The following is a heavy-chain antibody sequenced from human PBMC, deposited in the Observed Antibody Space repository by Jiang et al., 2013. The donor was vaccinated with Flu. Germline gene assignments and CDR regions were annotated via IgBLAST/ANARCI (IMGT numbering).Heavy chain of an antibody. Sequence: KPGASVKVSCKVSRYTLTQLSMHWVRQAPGKGLEWMGGFDPENGDTIYAQNFQGRVTMTEDTSTDTSYMELNSLRSEDTAIYYCATSIVRGADYFDYWGQGTLVTVSS. CDR1: RYTLTQLS. J-gene: IGHJ4*02. D-gene: IGHD3-10*01. V-gene: IGHV1-24*01. CDR3: ATSIVRGADYFDY. CDR2: FDPENGDT.